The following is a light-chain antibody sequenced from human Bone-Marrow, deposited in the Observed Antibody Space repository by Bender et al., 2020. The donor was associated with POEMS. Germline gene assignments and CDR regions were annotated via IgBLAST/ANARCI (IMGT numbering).Light chain of an antibody. V-gene: IGLV3-1*01. CDR3: LAWDSSGSQYV. CDR2: QDN. J-gene: IGLJ1*01. CDR1: KLGEKY. Sequence: SSELTQPPSVSVSPGQTAIITCSGDKLGEKYVCWYQQKPGQSPLLVMFQDNKRPSGIPELFSGSNSGNTATLTISGTQPMDEADYYCLAWDSSGSQYVFGTGTKVTVL.